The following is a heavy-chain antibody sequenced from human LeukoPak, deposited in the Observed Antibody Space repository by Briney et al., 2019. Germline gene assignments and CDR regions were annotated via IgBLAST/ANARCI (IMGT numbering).Heavy chain of an antibody. D-gene: IGHD1-26*01. V-gene: IGHV1-24*01. CDR2: FDPEDGET. CDR3: ARGDLIVGATDY. CDR1: GYTLTELS. J-gene: IGHJ4*02. Sequence: ASVKVSCKVSGYTLTELSMHWVRQAPGKGLEWMGGFDPEDGETIYAQKFQGRVTMTTDTSTSTAYMELRSLRSDDTAVYYCARGDLIVGATDYWGQGTLVTVSS.